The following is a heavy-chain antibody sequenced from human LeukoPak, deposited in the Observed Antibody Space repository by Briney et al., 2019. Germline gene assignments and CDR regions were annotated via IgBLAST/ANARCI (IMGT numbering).Heavy chain of an antibody. CDR2: VYWNGDR. Sequence: SGPTLVKPTQTLTLTCAFSGFSLNSRGVGVGWIRQPPGKAPDSLALVYWNGDRRYSPSLRTRLTITKDTSRNQVVLRMTNMDPVDTGTYFCAHFTGGFYGSGGQFSSYYFDSWGQGILVTVSS. V-gene: IGHV2-5*01. D-gene: IGHD3-10*01. CDR1: GFSLNSRGVG. CDR3: AHFTGGFYGSGGQFSSYYFDS. J-gene: IGHJ4*02.